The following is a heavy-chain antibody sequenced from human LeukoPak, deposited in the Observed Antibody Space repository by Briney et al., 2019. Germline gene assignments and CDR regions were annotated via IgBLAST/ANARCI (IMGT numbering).Heavy chain of an antibody. D-gene: IGHD2-15*01. CDR3: ARAFDSLLVAAPFFDY. CDR2: IIPIFGTA. Sequence: SVKVSFKASGGTFIIYAISWVRQAPGQGGEWMGGIIPIFGTANYAQKFQGRVTITADKSTSTAYMELSSLRAEDTAVYYCARAFDSLLVAAPFFDYWGQGTLVTVSS. J-gene: IGHJ4*02. CDR1: GGTFIIYA. V-gene: IGHV1-69*06.